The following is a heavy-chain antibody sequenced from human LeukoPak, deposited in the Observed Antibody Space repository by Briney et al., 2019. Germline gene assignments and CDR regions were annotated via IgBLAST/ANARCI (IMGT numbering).Heavy chain of an antibody. Sequence: ASVKVSCKASGSTFSSYDINWVRQATGQGLEWMGWMNPNSGITGYAQKFQGRVSVTRNTSISTAYMELSSLRSEDTAVYYCARGLYYYDSNGRTPYDYWGQGTLVTVSS. D-gene: IGHD3-22*01. CDR3: ARGLYYYDSNGRTPYDY. CDR1: GSTFSSYD. CDR2: MNPNSGIT. V-gene: IGHV1-8*02. J-gene: IGHJ4*02.